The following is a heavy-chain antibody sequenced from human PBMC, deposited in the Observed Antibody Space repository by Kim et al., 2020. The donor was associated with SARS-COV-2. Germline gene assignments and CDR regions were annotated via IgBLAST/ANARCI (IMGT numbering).Heavy chain of an antibody. Sequence: NTYYADSVKGRFTISRDNSKNTLYLQMNSLRAEDTAIYCCAKYARSMDVWGQGTTVTVSS. V-gene: IGHV3-23*01. CDR2: NT. CDR3: AKYARSMDV. J-gene: IGHJ6*02.